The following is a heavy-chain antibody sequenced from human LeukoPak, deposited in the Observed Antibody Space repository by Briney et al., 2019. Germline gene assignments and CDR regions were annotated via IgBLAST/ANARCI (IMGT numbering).Heavy chain of an antibody. V-gene: IGHV4-39*01. J-gene: IGHJ4*02. CDR3: ARVSVAAALGVDY. D-gene: IGHD6-13*01. Sequence: PSETLSLTCTVSGGSISSSSYYWGWIRQPPGKGLERIGSIYYSGSTYYNPSLKSRVTISVDTSKNQFSLKLSSVTAADTAVYYCARVSVAAALGVDYWGQGTLVTVSS. CDR2: IYYSGST. CDR1: GGSISSSSYY.